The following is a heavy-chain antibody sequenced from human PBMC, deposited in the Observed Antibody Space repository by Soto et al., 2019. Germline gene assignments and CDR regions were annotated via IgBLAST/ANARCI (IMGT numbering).Heavy chain of an antibody. CDR1: GGTFSSYA. CDR3: ASPKGQKYSYGQYYFDY. V-gene: IGHV1-69*13. Sequence: GASVKVSCKSSGGTFSSYAISWVRQAPGQGLEWMGGIIPIFGTANYAQKFQGRVTITADESTSTAYMELSSLRSEDTAVYYCASPKGQKYSYGQYYFDYWGQGTLVTVSS. CDR2: IIPIFGTA. D-gene: IGHD5-18*01. J-gene: IGHJ4*02.